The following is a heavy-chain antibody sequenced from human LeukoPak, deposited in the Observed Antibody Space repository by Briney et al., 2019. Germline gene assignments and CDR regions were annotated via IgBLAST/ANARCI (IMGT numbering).Heavy chain of an antibody. Sequence: GGSLRLSCAASGFTFSSYEMNWVRQAPGKGLEWVSYISSSGSTIYYADSVKGRFTISRDNAKNSLYLQMNSLRAEDTAVYYCAGVGNTVTTEPWDYWGQGTLVTVSS. CDR3: AGVGNTVTTEPWDY. J-gene: IGHJ4*02. D-gene: IGHD4-17*01. CDR1: GFTFSSYE. V-gene: IGHV3-48*03. CDR2: ISSSGSTI.